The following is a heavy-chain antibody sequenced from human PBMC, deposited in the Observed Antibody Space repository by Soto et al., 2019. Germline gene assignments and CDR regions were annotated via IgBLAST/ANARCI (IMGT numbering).Heavy chain of an antibody. D-gene: IGHD1-1*01. CDR3: ANGRPRRASGYFFDY. Sequence: EVQFLESGGKLVQPGGSLTLSCAASGFTFSTYAMAWVRQAPGKGLEWVSGVSASGLNTDYADPVKGRFYISRDNSKNTVSLHMNSLRAEDTALYYCANGRPRRASGYFFDYWAQGTPVTVSS. J-gene: IGHJ4*02. CDR2: VSASGLNT. CDR1: GFTFSTYA. V-gene: IGHV3-23*01.